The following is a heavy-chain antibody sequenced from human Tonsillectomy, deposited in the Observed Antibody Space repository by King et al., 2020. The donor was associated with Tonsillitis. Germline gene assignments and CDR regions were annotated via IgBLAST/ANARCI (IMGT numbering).Heavy chain of an antibody. CDR3: AREKALVGPTERPAFEI. V-gene: IGHV3-11*05. D-gene: IGHD1-26*01. CDR1: GFSFSDHY. J-gene: IGHJ3*02. CDR2: ISSRSAYT. Sequence: VQLVESGGGLVKPGGSLRLSCAASGFSFSDHYMSWIRQAPGKGLEWVSYISSRSAYTRYADSVKGRFTISRDNAKNSLYLQMNTLRAEDTAVYYCAREKALVGPTERPAFEIWGQGTMVTVSS.